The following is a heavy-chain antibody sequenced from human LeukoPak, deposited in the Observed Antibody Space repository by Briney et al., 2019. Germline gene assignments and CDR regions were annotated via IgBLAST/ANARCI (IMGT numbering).Heavy chain of an antibody. CDR2: SIGSGGSA. CDR1: GFTFSTYT. V-gene: IGHV3-23*01. J-gene: IGHJ4*02. CDR3: AKGSYYDSSGSFYFDY. D-gene: IGHD3-22*01. Sequence: GGSLRLSCVASGFTFSTYTMNWIRQAPGKGLEWVSGSIGSGGSAFYADSVKGRFSISRDTSKNTLFLHMNNLRAGDTAVYYCAKGSYYDSSGSFYFDYWGQGTLVTVSS.